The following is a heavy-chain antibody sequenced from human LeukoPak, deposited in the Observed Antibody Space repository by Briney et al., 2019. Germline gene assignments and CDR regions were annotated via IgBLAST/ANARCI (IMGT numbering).Heavy chain of an antibody. CDR1: GFTFSNYD. Sequence: PGGSLRLSCAASGFTFSNYDIHWVRQAPGKGLECVALISYDGSNEYYADSVKGRFTISRDNSKSTLCLQMNSLRAEDTAVYYCAKDGDSSSFSLGIDVWGQGTTVIVSS. CDR3: AKDGDSSSFSLGIDV. D-gene: IGHD6-13*01. J-gene: IGHJ6*02. V-gene: IGHV3-30-3*01. CDR2: ISYDGSNE.